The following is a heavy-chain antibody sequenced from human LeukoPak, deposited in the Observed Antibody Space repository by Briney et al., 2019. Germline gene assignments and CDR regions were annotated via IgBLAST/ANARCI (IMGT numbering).Heavy chain of an antibody. CDR1: GFTFSSYA. V-gene: IGHV3-23*01. CDR2: ISGNGYTT. J-gene: IGHJ4*02. CDR3: AKGVSSPLYYFDY. D-gene: IGHD6-13*01. Sequence: GGSLRLSCAASGFTFSSYAMWWVRQPPGKGLEWLSSISGNGYTTYYADSVKGRFTVSRDNSKNTLFLQMNSLRAEDTAVYFCAKGVSSPLYYFDYWGQGALVTVSS.